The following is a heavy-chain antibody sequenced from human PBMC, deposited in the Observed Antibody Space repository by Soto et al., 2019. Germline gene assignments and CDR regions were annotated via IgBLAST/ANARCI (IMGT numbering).Heavy chain of an antibody. V-gene: IGHV3-23*01. Sequence: EVQLLESGGGLVQPGGSLRLSCAASGFTFSSYAMSWVRQAPGKGLEWVSAISGSGGSTYYADSVKGRFTISRDNSKNTLYLQMNSLRAEDTAVYYCAKLVGIAARPVRYYYYGMDVWGQGTTVTVSS. J-gene: IGHJ6*02. CDR3: AKLVGIAARPVRYYYYGMDV. CDR2: ISGSGGST. CDR1: GFTFSSYA. D-gene: IGHD6-6*01.